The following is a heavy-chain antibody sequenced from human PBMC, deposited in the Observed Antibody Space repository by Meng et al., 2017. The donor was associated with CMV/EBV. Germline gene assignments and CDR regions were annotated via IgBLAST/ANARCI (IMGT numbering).Heavy chain of an antibody. CDR3: ARTVSIKDYFWDY. J-gene: IGHJ4*02. V-gene: IGHV4-31*03. CDR2: IYYSGGT. D-gene: IGHD2/OR15-2a*01. Sequence: SETLSLTCTVSGGSISSGGYYWSWIRQHPGKGLEWIGYIYYSGGTYYNPSLKSRVTISVDTSKNQFSLKLSSVTAADTAVYYCARTVSIKDYFWDYWGQGTLVTVSS. CDR1: GGSISSGGYY.